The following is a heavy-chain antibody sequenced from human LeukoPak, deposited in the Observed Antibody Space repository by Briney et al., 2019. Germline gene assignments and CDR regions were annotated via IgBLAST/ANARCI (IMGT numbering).Heavy chain of an antibody. CDR1: GFTFSSYA. V-gene: IGHV3-23*01. J-gene: IGHJ6*02. Sequence: GGSLRLSCAASGFTFSSYAMSWVRQAPGKGLEWVSAISGSGGSTYYADSVKGGFTISRDNSKNTLYLQMNSLRAEDTAVYYCAKSALGFLEWLLFASGMDVWGQGTTVTVSS. CDR3: AKSALGFLEWLLFASGMDV. D-gene: IGHD3-3*01. CDR2: ISGSGGST.